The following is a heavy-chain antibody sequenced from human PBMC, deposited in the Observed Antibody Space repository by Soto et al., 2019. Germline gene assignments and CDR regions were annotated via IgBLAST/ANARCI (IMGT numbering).Heavy chain of an antibody. CDR2: ISSSSRTT. V-gene: IGHV3-11*06. CDR3: ARDVYRYSSSSTEDV. D-gene: IGHD6-6*01. CDR1: GFTFSDYY. J-gene: IGHJ6*02. Sequence: PGGFLRLCCAASGFTFSDYYMSWIRQAPGKGLDWVAYISSSSRTTKYGDSVKGRFTISRDNAKNSLFLQMNSLRGEDTAVYYCARDVYRYSSSSTEDVWGQGTTVTVSS.